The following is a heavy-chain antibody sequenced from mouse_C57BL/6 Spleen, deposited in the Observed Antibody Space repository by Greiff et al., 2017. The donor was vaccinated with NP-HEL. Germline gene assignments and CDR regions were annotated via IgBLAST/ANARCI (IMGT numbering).Heavy chain of an antibody. CDR3: AGTGSWFAY. J-gene: IGHJ3*01. CDR1: GFSLTSYG. CDR2: IWRGGST. D-gene: IGHD4-1*01. Sequence: QVQLKESGPGLVQPSQSLSITCTVSGFSLTSYGVHWVRQSPGKGLEWLGVIWRGGSTDYNAAFISRLSISKDNSKSQVFFKMNSLQTDDSAMYYCAGTGSWFAYWGQGTLVTVSA. V-gene: IGHV2-2*01.